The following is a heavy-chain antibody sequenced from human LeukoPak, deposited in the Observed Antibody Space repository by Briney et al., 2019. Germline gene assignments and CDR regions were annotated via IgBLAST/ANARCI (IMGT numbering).Heavy chain of an antibody. CDR1: GYSISSGYY. Sequence: SETLSLTCAVSGYSISSGYYWGWIRQPPGKGLEWIGSIYHSGSTYYNPSLKSRVTISVDTSKNPFSLKLSSVTAADTAVYYCATLANYDFWSGPYYYYMDVWGKGTTVTVSS. CDR3: ATLANYDFWSGPYYYYMDV. V-gene: IGHV4-38-2*01. D-gene: IGHD3-3*01. J-gene: IGHJ6*03. CDR2: IYHSGST.